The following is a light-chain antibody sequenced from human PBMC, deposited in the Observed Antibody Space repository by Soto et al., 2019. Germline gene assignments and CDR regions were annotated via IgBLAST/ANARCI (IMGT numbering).Light chain of an antibody. CDR3: QQYYSYPQIT. Sequence: AIRMTQSPFSFSACIGDRVTITCRASQGISNYLAWYQQKPGKAPKPLISAASTLQNGVPSRFSGSGSGTDFTLTISSLQSEDFATYYCQQYYSYPQITFGQGTRLEIK. J-gene: IGKJ5*01. CDR2: AAS. CDR1: QGISNY. V-gene: IGKV1-8*01.